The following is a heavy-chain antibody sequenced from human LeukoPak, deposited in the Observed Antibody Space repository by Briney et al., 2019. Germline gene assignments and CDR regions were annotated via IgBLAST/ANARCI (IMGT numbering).Heavy chain of an antibody. CDR1: GYTFTSYD. V-gene: IGHV1-8*03. Sequence: ATVKVSCKASGYTFTSYDINWVRQATGQGLEWMGWMNPNSGNTGYAQKFQGRVTITRNTSISTAYMELSSLRSEDTAVYYCARETEMATIAITWGQGTLVTVSS. J-gene: IGHJ4*02. D-gene: IGHD5-24*01. CDR2: MNPNSGNT. CDR3: ARETEMATIAIT.